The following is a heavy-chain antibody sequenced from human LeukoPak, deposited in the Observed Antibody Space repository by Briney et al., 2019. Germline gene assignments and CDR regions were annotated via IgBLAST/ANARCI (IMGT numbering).Heavy chain of an antibody. Sequence: SQTLSLTRTVSGGSISSGGYYWSWLRQPPGKGLEWIGYIYDSGSTYYNPSLKSRVTISVDRSKNQFSLKLSSVTAADTAVYYCARGGGGYCSSTSCDFDYWGQGTLVTVSS. J-gene: IGHJ4*02. D-gene: IGHD2-2*01. CDR1: GGSISSGGYY. CDR3: ARGGGGYCSSTSCDFDY. CDR2: IYDSGST. V-gene: IGHV4-30-2*01.